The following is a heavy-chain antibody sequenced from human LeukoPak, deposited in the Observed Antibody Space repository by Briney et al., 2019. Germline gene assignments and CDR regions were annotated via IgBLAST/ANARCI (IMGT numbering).Heavy chain of an antibody. D-gene: IGHD3-10*01. Sequence: SETLSLTCTVSGGSISSSSYYWGWIRQPPGKGLEWIGSIYYSGSTYYNPSLKSRVTISVDTSKNQFSLKLSSVTAADTAVYYCARGIFRLLWFGESIPPGVAFDIWGQGTMVTVSS. CDR1: GGSISSSSYY. CDR3: ARGIFRLLWFGESIPPGVAFDI. CDR2: IYYSGST. J-gene: IGHJ3*02. V-gene: IGHV4-39*07.